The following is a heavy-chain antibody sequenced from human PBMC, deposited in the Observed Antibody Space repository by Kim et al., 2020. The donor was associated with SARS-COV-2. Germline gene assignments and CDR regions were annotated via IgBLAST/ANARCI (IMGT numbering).Heavy chain of an antibody. D-gene: IGHD5-12*01. V-gene: IGHV1-58*01. Sequence: NYAQKFQERVTITRDLSTSTAYMELSSLRSEDTAVYYCAAGSGYDYYFDYWGQGTLVTVSS. J-gene: IGHJ4*02. CDR3: AAGSGYDYYFDY.